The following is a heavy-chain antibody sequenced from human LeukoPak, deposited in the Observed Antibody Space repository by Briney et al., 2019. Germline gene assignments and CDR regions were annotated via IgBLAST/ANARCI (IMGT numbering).Heavy chain of an antibody. CDR3: AKDGGNYYDFWSGYGS. J-gene: IGHJ5*02. CDR2: IRGSAGNT. V-gene: IGHV3-23*01. CDR1: GFTSSSYA. D-gene: IGHD3-3*01. Sequence: GGSLRLSCAASGFTSSSYAMSWVRQAPGKGLEWVSAIRGSAGNTYYADSVKGRFTISRDNSKNTLYLQMNSQRAEDTALYYCAKDGGNYYDFWSGYGSWGQGTLVTVSS.